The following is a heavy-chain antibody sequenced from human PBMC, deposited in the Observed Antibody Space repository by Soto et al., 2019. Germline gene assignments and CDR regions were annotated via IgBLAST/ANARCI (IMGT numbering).Heavy chain of an antibody. CDR1: GFNVMSYW. V-gene: IGHV3-7*04. CDR3: ARGPWSIVVNDLCYNVFDL. Sequence: GGSLRLSCAVSGFNVMSYWMSWVRQAPGKGLEWVASIKEDGSEIYYLHSVKGRFTISRDNAKNSLYLQMNSLRVEDTAVYYCARGPWSIVVNDLCYNVFDLWGQGTMVTVSS. D-gene: IGHD2-8*01. J-gene: IGHJ3*01. CDR2: IKEDGSEI.